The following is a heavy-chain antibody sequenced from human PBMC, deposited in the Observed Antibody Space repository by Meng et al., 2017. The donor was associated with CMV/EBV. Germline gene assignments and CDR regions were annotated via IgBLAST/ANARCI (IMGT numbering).Heavy chain of an antibody. CDR1: GGSFSGYY. V-gene: IGHV4-34*01. CDR2: NNHSGST. J-gene: IGHJ6*02. Sequence: SETLSLTCAVYGGSFSGYYWSWIRQPPGKGLEWIGENNHSGSTNYNPSLKSRVTISVDKSKNQFSLKLSSVTAADTAVYYCARVGIAARYYYYGMDVWGQGTTVTVSS. CDR3: ARVGIAARYYYYGMDV. D-gene: IGHD6-6*01.